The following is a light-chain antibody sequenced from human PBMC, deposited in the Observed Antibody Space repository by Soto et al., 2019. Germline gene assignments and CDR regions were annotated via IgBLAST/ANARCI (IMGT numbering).Light chain of an antibody. CDR2: DVS. CDR3: SSYTPSSTYG. J-gene: IGLJ1*01. CDR1: SSDVGGYNY. Sequence: QSALTQPASVSGSPGQSITISCTGTSSDVGGYNYVSWYQQYPGKAPKLMIYDVSSRPSGVSNRFSGSKSGYTASLTISGLQAEDEADYHCSSYTPSSTYGFVTGTMRTVL. V-gene: IGLV2-14*03.